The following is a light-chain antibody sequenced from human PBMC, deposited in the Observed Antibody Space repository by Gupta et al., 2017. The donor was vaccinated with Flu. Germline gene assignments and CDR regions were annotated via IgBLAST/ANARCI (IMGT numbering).Light chain of an antibody. Sequence: LSPGERATVSCRASQSVTRTFLAWYQQRPGQAPRLLIYGVSDRASGIPERFSGSGSGTDFTLTISRLEPEDFAVYYCQHHGTFGQGTKLEIK. CDR1: QSVTRTF. J-gene: IGKJ2*01. CDR2: GVS. V-gene: IGKV3-20*01. CDR3: QHHGT.